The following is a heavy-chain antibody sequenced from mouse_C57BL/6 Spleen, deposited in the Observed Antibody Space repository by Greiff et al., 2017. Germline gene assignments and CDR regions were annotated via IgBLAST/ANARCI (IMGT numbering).Heavy chain of an antibody. CDR3: ARPRGNYWYFDV. Sequence: VQLKESGGGLVKPGGSLKLSCAASGFTFSDYGMHWVRQAPEKGLEWVAYISSGSSTIYYADTVKGRFTISRDNAKNTLFLQMTSLRSEDTAMYYCARPRGNYWYFDVWGTGTTVTVSS. V-gene: IGHV5-17*01. D-gene: IGHD3-1*01. CDR1: GFTFSDYG. J-gene: IGHJ1*03. CDR2: ISSGSSTI.